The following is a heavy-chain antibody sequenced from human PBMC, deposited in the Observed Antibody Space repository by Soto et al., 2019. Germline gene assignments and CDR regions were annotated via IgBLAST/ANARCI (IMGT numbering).Heavy chain of an antibody. Sequence: EVQVLESGGGLVQPGGSLRLSCEGSGFTVSSHAMTWIRQAPGKGPEWVSTVTADGGTYYADSVKGRFAMSRGTSENTLYLQMNSLGAEDTAAYYCAPHVSCSGGSCQYDAFAIRGQGTMVTVSS. CDR3: APHVSCSGGSCQYDAFAI. J-gene: IGHJ3*02. CDR2: VTADGGT. CDR1: GFTVSSHA. D-gene: IGHD2-15*01. V-gene: IGHV3-23*01.